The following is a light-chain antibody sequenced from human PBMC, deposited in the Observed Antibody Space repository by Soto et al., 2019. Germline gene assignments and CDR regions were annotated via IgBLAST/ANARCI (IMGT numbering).Light chain of an antibody. Sequence: DIQMTQSPSTLSASVGDRVTITCRASQSISYWLAWYQQKPGKAPNLLIYKASSLESGGPSRFSGSGSGTEFTLTISSLQPDAFATYYCQQYNNYWTFGQGTKVEIK. V-gene: IGKV1-5*03. J-gene: IGKJ1*01. CDR2: KAS. CDR3: QQYNNYWT. CDR1: QSISYW.